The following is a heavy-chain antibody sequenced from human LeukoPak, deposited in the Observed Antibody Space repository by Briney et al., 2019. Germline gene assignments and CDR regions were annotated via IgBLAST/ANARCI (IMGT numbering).Heavy chain of an antibody. Sequence: GGSLRLSCAASGFTFSDYYMSWIRQAPGKGLEWVSYISSSGSTIYYADSVKGRFTISRDNAKNSLYLQMNSLRAEDTAVYYCARPLSLIAAAGTAQYDYWGQGTLVTVSS. CDR1: GFTFSDYY. D-gene: IGHD6-13*01. J-gene: IGHJ4*02. CDR3: ARPLSLIAAAGTAQYDY. CDR2: ISSSGSTI. V-gene: IGHV3-11*04.